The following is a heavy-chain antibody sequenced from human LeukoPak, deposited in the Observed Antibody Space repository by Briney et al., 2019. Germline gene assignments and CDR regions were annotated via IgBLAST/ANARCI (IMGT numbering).Heavy chain of an antibody. CDR1: GFTFSSYD. CDR2: INSDGSGT. CDR3: ARAGGPEGWFDP. J-gene: IGHJ5*02. Sequence: PGRSLRLSCAASGFTFSSYDMHWVRQAPGKGLVWVSRINSDGSGTMYADSVKGRFTISRDNAKNTLYLQMNSLRAEDTAVYYCARAGGPEGWFDPWGQGTLVTVSS. V-gene: IGHV3-74*03. D-gene: IGHD3-10*01.